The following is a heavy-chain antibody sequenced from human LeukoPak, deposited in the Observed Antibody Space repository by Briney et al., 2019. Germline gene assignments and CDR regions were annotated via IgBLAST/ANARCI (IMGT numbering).Heavy chain of an antibody. CDR3: ARDRDDSSGYYSNWFDP. V-gene: IGHV3-74*01. Sequence: PGGSRRLSCAASGFTFSSYWMHWVRQAPGKGLVWVSRINSDGSSTSYADSVKGRFTISRDNAKNTLYLQMNSLRAEDTAVYYCARDRDDSSGYYSNWFDPWGQGTLVTVSS. CDR2: INSDGSST. D-gene: IGHD3-22*01. J-gene: IGHJ5*02. CDR1: GFTFSSYW.